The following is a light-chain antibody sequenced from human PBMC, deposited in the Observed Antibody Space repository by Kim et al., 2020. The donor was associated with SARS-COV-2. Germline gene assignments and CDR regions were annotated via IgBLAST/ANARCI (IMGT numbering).Light chain of an antibody. Sequence: ELTQPPSASGTPGQRVTISCSGSSSNIGSNSVVWYQQLPGAAPNLLIYSNNQRPSGIPDRFSGSRSGTSASLAISGLQSGDEDDYYCAVWDDSMKKGVFGGGTQLTVL. CDR1: SSNIGSNS. V-gene: IGLV1-44*01. CDR3: AVWDDSMKKGV. J-gene: IGLJ3*02. CDR2: SNN.